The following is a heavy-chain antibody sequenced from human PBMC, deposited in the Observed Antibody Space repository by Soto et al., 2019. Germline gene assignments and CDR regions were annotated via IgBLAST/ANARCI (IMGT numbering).Heavy chain of an antibody. J-gene: IGHJ5*02. Sequence: QITLKESGPTLVKPTQTLTLTCTFSGFSLSTSGVGVGWIRQPPGKDLEWLALIYWDDDKRYSPSLKSRLNITKDPSKYQVVLTTTNMDPVDTAKYYCAHRRAYCSGGTCYSIWFDPWGQGTLVTVSA. V-gene: IGHV2-5*02. CDR1: GFSLSTSGVG. D-gene: IGHD2-15*01. CDR2: IYWDDDK. CDR3: AHRRAYCSGGTCYSIWFDP.